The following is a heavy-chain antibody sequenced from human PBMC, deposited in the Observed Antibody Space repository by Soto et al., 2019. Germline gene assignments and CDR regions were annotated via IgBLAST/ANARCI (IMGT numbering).Heavy chain of an antibody. D-gene: IGHD3-22*01. Sequence: GASVKVSCKASGYTFTSYGISWVRQAPGQGLEWMGWISAYNGNTNYAQKLQGRVTMTTDTSTSTAYMELRSLRSDDTAVYYCARGDYHDSSGPFSDAFDIWGQGTLVTVS. CDR2: ISAYNGNT. J-gene: IGHJ3*02. CDR1: GYTFTSYG. V-gene: IGHV1-18*01. CDR3: ARGDYHDSSGPFSDAFDI.